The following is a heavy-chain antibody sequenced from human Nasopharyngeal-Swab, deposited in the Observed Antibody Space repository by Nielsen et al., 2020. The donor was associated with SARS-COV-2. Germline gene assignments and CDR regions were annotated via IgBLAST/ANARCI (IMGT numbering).Heavy chain of an antibody. J-gene: IGHJ6*02. V-gene: IGHV3-30*18. D-gene: IGHD3-3*01. CDR2: ISYDGSNK. Sequence: WIRQPPGKGLEWVAVISYDGSNKYYADSVKGRFTISRDNSKNTLYLQMNSLRAEDTAVYYCANSDFWSGYYKPHYYYYGMDVWGQGTTVPSP. CDR3: ANSDFWSGYYKPHYYYYGMDV.